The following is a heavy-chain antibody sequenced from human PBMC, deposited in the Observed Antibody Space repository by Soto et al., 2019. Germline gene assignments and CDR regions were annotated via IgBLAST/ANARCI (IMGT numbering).Heavy chain of an antibody. J-gene: IGHJ6*02. D-gene: IGHD3-10*02. CDR2: ISSSSSTI. V-gene: IGHV3-48*02. CDR1: GFTFSSYS. CDR3: ARPVRRVYYYGMDV. Sequence: GGSLRLSCAASGFTFSSYSMNWVRQAPGKGLEWASYISSSSSTIYYADSVKGRFTISRDNAKNSLYLQMNSLRDEDTAVYYCARPVRRVYYYGMDVWGQGTTVTVSS.